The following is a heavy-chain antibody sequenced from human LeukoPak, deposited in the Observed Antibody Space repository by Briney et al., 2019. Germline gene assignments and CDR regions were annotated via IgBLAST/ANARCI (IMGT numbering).Heavy chain of an antibody. J-gene: IGHJ3*02. D-gene: IGHD5-24*01. CDR1: GFTFSSYS. V-gene: IGHV3-21*01. CDR3: ARDGERWLQYFDI. CDR2: ISSSSSYI. Sequence: GGSLRLSCAASGFTFSSYSMNWVRQAPGKGLEWVSSISSSSSYIYCADSVKGRFTISRDNAKNSLYLQMNSLRAEDTAVYYCARDGERWLQYFDIWGQGTMVTVSS.